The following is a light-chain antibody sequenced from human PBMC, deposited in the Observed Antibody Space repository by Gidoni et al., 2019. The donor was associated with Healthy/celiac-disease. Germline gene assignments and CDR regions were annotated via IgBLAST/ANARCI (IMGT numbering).Light chain of an antibody. J-gene: IGKJ4*01. Sequence: EIVMTQSPATLSVSPGERATLSCRASQSVSSNLAWNQQKPGQAPRLLIYGASTRATGIPARFSGSGSGTEFTLTISSLQSEDFAVYYCQQYNNWPQVTFGGGTKVEIK. CDR3: QQYNNWPQVT. CDR2: GAS. V-gene: IGKV3-15*01. CDR1: QSVSSN.